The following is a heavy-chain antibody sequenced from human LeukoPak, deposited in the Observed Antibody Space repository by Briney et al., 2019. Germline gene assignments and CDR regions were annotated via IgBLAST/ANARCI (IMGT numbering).Heavy chain of an antibody. Sequence: GGSLRLSCAVSGFTFSRYWMHWVRQAPGKGLVWVSRINSDGSGTMYADSVKGRFTISRDNAKNTLYLQMNSLRAEDTAVYYCARAGGPEGWFDPWGQGTLVTVSS. D-gene: IGHD3-10*01. V-gene: IGHV3-74*03. CDR2: INSDGSGT. CDR1: GFTFSRYW. CDR3: ARAGGPEGWFDP. J-gene: IGHJ5*02.